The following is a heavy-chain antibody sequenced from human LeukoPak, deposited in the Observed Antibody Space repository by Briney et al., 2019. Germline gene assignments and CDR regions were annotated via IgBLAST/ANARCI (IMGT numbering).Heavy chain of an antibody. CDR1: GFTFSSYG. CDR2: ISYDGSNK. CDR3: AKGKLWFGSSYYYYGMDV. J-gene: IGHJ6*02. D-gene: IGHD3-10*01. Sequence: GGSLRLSCAASGFTFSSYGMHWVRQAPGKGLEWVAVISYDGSNKYYADSVKGRFTISRDNSKNTLYLQMNSLRAEDTAVYYCAKGKLWFGSSYYYYGMDVWGQGTTVTVS. V-gene: IGHV3-30*18.